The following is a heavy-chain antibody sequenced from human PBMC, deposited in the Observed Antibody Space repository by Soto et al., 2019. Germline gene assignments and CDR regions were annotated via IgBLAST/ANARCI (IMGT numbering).Heavy chain of an antibody. J-gene: IGHJ6*02. D-gene: IGHD2-21*01. CDR2: INPDSGDT. CDR3: EREKGFCSGADCSAGGSDGLDV. V-gene: IGHV1-2*02. Sequence: QGQLVQTGAEMKKPGASVKVSCEASGYTFTGYFMHWVRQAPGQGLEWMGWINPDSGDTNYAQKFQGRVTMTRDTSISTVYMELNWLRSDDTAVYYCEREKGFCSGADCSAGGSDGLDVWGQGTTVTVSS. CDR1: GYTFTGYF.